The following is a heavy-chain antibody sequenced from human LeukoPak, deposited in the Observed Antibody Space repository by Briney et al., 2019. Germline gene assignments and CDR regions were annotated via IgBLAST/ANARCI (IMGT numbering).Heavy chain of an antibody. Sequence: SQTLSLTCAISGDTVSNTRSAWNWIRQSPSRGLEWLGRTYYRSKWYTDYAVSVKSRITINPDTSKNQFSLHLNSVTPEDTAVYSCARVNSWTEEPDTGFDYWGQGTLVTVSS. CDR2: TYYRSKWYT. CDR1: GDTVSNTRSA. V-gene: IGHV6-1*01. D-gene: IGHD1-14*01. J-gene: IGHJ4*02. CDR3: ARVNSWTEEPDTGFDY.